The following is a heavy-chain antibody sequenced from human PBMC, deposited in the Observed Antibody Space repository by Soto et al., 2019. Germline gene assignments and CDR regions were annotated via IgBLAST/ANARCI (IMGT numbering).Heavy chain of an antibody. J-gene: IGHJ5*02. CDR2: IFQSGST. V-gene: IGHV4-4*02. CDR1: GGTIRSPDW. D-gene: IGHD6-19*01. CDR3: ARGRGRYSSGWSWFDP. Sequence: SETLSLTCGVSGGTIRSPDWWTWVRQPPGKGLEWIGEIFQSGSTNYTPSLESRVTISVGKSKNQFSLTLTSVTAADTAVYFCARGRGRYSSGWSWFDPWGQGILVTVSS.